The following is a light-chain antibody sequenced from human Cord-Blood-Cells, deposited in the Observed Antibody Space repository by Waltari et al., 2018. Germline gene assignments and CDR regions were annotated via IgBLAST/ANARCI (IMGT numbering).Light chain of an antibody. CDR3: QQYGSSPPYT. J-gene: IGKJ2*01. CDR2: GAS. Sequence: EIVLTQSPGTLSLSPGERATLSCRASQSVSSSYLAWYQQKPSQAASLLIYGASSRATGIPDRFSGSGSGTDFTLTISRLEPEDFAVYYCQQYGSSPPYTFGQGTKLEIK. CDR1: QSVSSSY. V-gene: IGKV3-20*01.